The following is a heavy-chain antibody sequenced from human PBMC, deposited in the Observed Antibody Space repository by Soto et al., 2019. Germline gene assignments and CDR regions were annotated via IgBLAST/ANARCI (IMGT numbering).Heavy chain of an antibody. Sequence: ASVKVSCKASGYTFTSYGISWVRQAPGQGLEWMGWISAYNGNANYAQKLQGRVTMTTDTSTSTAYMELRSLRSDGTAVYYCAASRVDNNWNPGYWGQGTLVTVSS. D-gene: IGHD1-20*01. V-gene: IGHV1-18*04. CDR3: AASRVDNNWNPGY. J-gene: IGHJ4*02. CDR2: ISAYNGNA. CDR1: GYTFTSYG.